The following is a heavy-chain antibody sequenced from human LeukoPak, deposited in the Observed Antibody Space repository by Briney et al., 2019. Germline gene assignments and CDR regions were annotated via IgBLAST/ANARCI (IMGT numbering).Heavy chain of an antibody. J-gene: IGHJ4*02. CDR1: GYTFTGYY. CDR2: INPNSGGT. D-gene: IGHD6-19*01. CDR3: ARESKWLGRDY. V-gene: IGHV1-2*02. Sequence: ASVKVSCKASGYTFTGYYMHWVRRAPGQGLEWMGWINPNSGGTNYAQKFQGRVTMTRNTSISTAYMELSSLRSEDTAVYYCARESKWLGRDYWGQGTLVTVSS.